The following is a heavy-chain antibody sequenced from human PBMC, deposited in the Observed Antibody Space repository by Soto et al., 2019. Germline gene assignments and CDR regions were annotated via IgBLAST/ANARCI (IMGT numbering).Heavy chain of an antibody. V-gene: IGHV3-53*01. CDR1: GFTVSSKY. J-gene: IGHJ4*02. CDR3: AGETYYYGSGREGVFDY. CDR2: IYSGGST. Sequence: EVQLVESGGGLIQPGGSLRLSCAASGFTVSSKYMSWVRQAPGKGLEWVSVIYSGGSTYYADSVKGRFTISRDNSKNTLYLQMNSLRAEDTAVYYCAGETYYYGSGREGVFDYWGQGTLVTVSS. D-gene: IGHD3-10*01.